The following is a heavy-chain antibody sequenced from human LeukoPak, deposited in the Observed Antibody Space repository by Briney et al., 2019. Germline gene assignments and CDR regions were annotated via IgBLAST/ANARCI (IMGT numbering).Heavy chain of an antibody. CDR2: IRYDGSNK. V-gene: IGHV3-30*02. J-gene: IGHJ6*03. Sequence: GGSLRLSCAASEFTFSSYGMHWVRQAPGKGLEWVAFIRYDGSNKYYADSVKGRFTISRDNSKNTLYLQMNSLRAEDTAVYYCARLDAGIYYYYYYMDVWGKGTTVTASS. D-gene: IGHD2/OR15-2a*01. CDR1: EFTFSSYG. CDR3: ARLDAGIYYYYYYMDV.